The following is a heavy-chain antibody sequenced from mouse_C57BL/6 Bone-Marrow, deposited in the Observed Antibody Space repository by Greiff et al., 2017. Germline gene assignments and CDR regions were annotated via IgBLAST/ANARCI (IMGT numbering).Heavy chain of an antibody. CDR2: IWSGGST. CDR3: ARKNYDYEGYFDV. V-gene: IGHV2-2*01. D-gene: IGHD2-4*01. J-gene: IGHJ1*03. Sequence: AQVVESGPGLVQPSQSLSITCTVSGFSLTSYGVHWVRQSPGKGLEWLGVIWSGGSTDYNAAFISRLSISKDNSKSQVFFKMNSLQADDTAIYYCARKNYDYEGYFDVWGTGTTVTVSS. CDR1: GFSLTSYG.